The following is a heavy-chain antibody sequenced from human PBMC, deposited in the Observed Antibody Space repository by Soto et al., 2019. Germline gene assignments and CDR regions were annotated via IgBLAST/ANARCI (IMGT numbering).Heavy chain of an antibody. V-gene: IGHV3-30*18. CDR3: AKDQGFGPRGMDV. J-gene: IGHJ6*02. Sequence: QVQLVESGGGVVQPGRSLRLSCAASGFTFSSYGMHWVRQAPGKGLEWVAVISYDGSNKYYADSVKGRFTISRDNSKNTLYLQMNSLRAEDTAVYYCAKDQGFGPRGMDVWGQGTTVTVSS. CDR2: ISYDGSNK. D-gene: IGHD3-16*01. CDR1: GFTFSSYG.